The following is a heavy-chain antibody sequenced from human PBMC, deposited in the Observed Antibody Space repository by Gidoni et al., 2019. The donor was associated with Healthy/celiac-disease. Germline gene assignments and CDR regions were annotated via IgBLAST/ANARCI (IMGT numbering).Heavy chain of an antibody. J-gene: IGHJ6*02. CDR1: VFTFSRDS. D-gene: IGHD6-13*01. V-gene: IGHV3-48*02. CDR3: ARDITPAAGDYYYGMDV. CDR2: ISSRSSTI. Sequence: EVQLVESVGGLVQPGGSLRLSCAASVFTFSRDSMNWVRQAPGKVLEWVSYISSRSSTIYYADSVKGRFTIYRDNAKNSLYRQMNSLRDEDTAVYYCARDITPAAGDYYYGMDVWGQGTTVTVSS.